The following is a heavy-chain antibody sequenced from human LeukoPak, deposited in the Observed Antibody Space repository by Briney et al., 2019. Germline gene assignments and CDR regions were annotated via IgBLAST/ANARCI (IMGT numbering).Heavy chain of an antibody. Sequence: GGSLRLSCAASGFTFSDHYMDWVRQAPGKGLEWVGRTRNKANSYTTEYAASVKGRFTISRDDSKNSLYLQMNSLKTEDTAVYYCASIPPPWSGSNFDYWGQGTLVTVSS. V-gene: IGHV3-72*01. CDR3: ASIPPPWSGSNFDY. D-gene: IGHD3-3*01. CDR1: GFTFSDHY. CDR2: TRNKANSYTT. J-gene: IGHJ4*02.